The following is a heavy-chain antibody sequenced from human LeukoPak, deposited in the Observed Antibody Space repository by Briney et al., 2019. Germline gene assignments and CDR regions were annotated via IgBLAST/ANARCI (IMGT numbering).Heavy chain of an antibody. CDR1: GFTFSSYN. D-gene: IGHD5-18*01. V-gene: IGHV3-21*01. CDR2: ISSSSSYI. Sequence: SGGSLRLSCAASGFTFSSYNMNWVRQAPGRGLEWVSSISSSSSYIYYADSVKGRFTISRDNAKNSLFLQMNSLRAEDTAVYYCARDPPSYGLWGQGTLVTVSS. J-gene: IGHJ4*02. CDR3: ARDPPSYGL.